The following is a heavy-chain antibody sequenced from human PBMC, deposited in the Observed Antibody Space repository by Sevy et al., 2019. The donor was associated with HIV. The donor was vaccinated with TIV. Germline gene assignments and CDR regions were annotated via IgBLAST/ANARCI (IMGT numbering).Heavy chain of an antibody. V-gene: IGHV3-7*01. CDR3: AREFDGGPDY. J-gene: IGHJ4*02. CDR1: GFTFSTYW. D-gene: IGHD3-9*01. Sequence: GGSLRLSCGASGFTFSTYWMSWVRRAPGKGLEWVANINQDGSQKDYVDSVKGRFTISKDNAKNSLYLQMSSLRAEDTAVYYCAREFDGGPDYWGQGTLVTVSS. CDR2: INQDGSQK.